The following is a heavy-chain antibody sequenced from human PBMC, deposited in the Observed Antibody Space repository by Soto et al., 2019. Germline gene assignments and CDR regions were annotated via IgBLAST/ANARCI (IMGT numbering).Heavy chain of an antibody. CDR2: IYYSGST. CDR3: AGQPTAGSFYDLGSYYYYYGMDV. D-gene: IGHD3-16*01. J-gene: IGHJ6*02. V-gene: IGHV4-30-4*01. Sequence: SEILSLTCTVSGGSISSGDYYWSWIRQPPGKGLGWIGYIYYSGSTYYNPSLKSRVTISVDTSKNQFSLKLSSVTAADSAVYYCAGQPTAGSFYDLGSYYYYYGMDVWGQGTTVTVSS. CDR1: GGSISSGDYY.